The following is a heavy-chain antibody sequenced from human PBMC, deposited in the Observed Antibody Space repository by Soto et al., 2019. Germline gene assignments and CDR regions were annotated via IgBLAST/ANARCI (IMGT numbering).Heavy chain of an antibody. J-gene: IGHJ6*02. CDR1: GFTFSSFE. Sequence: GGSLRLSCVGSGFTFSSFEMNWVRQTPGKGLEWLSYIGRSGETIYYADSVKGRFTISRDNSKNTLYLQMNSLRAEDTAVYYCAREGGTAIYYYYGMDVWGQGTTVTVSS. V-gene: IGHV3-48*03. CDR2: IGRSGETI. D-gene: IGHD2-15*01. CDR3: AREGGTAIYYYYGMDV.